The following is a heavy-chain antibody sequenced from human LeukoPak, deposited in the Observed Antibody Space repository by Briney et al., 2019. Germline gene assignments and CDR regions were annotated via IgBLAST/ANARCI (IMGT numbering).Heavy chain of an antibody. CDR3: ARRPYSSGYAASNPFDY. CDR2: IYHSGST. CDR1: GYSISSGYY. D-gene: IGHD3-22*01. V-gene: IGHV4-38-2*02. Sequence: TSETLSLTCTVSGYSISSGYYWGWIRQPPGKGLEWIGSIYHSGSTYYNPSLKSRVTISVDTSKNQFSLKLSSVTAADTAVYYCARRPYSSGYAASNPFDYWGQGTLVTVSS. J-gene: IGHJ4*02.